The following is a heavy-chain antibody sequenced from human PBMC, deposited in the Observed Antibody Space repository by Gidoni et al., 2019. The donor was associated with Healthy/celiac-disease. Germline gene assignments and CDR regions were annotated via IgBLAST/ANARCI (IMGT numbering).Heavy chain of an antibody. CDR3: ARVRDGYNWIDY. CDR2: INPNSGGT. Sequence: QVQLVQSGAEVKKPGVSVKVSCKDSGYTFTGYYMHWVRQAPGQGLEWMGWINPNSGGTNYAQKFQGWVTMTRDTSISTAYMELSRLRSDDTAVYYCARVRDGYNWIDYWGQGTLVTVSS. CDR1: GYTFTGYY. J-gene: IGHJ4*02. V-gene: IGHV1-2*04. D-gene: IGHD5-12*01.